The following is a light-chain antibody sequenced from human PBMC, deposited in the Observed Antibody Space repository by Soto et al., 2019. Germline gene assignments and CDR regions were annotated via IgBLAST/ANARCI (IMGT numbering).Light chain of an antibody. J-gene: IGLJ2*01. CDR1: GSDIGAYNY. V-gene: IGLV2-14*03. CDR2: DVR. CDR3: SSYTSSSSVV. Sequence: QSVLTQPTSVSGSPGQSITISCTGTGSDIGAYNYVSWYQQHPGKAPKLMIRDVRNRPSGVSNRFSGSKSGNTASLTISGLQAVDEADYYCSSYTSSSSVVFGGGTKLTVL.